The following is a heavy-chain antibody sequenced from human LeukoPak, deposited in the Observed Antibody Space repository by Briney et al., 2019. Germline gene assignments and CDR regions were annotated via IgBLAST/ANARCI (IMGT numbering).Heavy chain of an antibody. Sequence: SETLSLTCTVSGGSISSSSYYWGWIRQPPGKGLEWIGSIYYGGSTYYNPSLKSRVTISVDTSKNQFSLKLGSVTAADTAVYYCARGRQQMVLGTDYWGQGTLVTVSS. J-gene: IGHJ4*02. CDR2: IYYGGST. V-gene: IGHV4-39*07. D-gene: IGHD6-13*01. CDR1: GGSISSSSYY. CDR3: ARGRQQMVLGTDY.